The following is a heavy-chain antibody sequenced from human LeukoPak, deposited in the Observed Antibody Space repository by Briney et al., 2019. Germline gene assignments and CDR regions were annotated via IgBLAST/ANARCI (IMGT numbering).Heavy chain of an antibody. J-gene: IGHJ6*03. V-gene: IGHV1-18*01. CDR2: ISVYNGNT. CDR1: GYSFTSYA. Sequence: ASVKVSCKASGYSFTSYAISWVRQAPGQGLEWMGWISVYNGNTNYAQKVQGRVTMTTDTSTSTAYMELRSLRSDDTAVYYCARGCSSTSWGYYYYYMDVWGKGTTVTVSS. CDR3: ARGCSSTSWGYYYYYMDV. D-gene: IGHD2-2*01.